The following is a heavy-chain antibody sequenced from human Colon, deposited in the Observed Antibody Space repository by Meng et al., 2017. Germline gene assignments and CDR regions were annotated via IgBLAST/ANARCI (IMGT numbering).Heavy chain of an antibody. CDR1: GFTVSSNY. CDR2: IYSGGST. Sequence: GEPLKISCAASGFTVSSNYMSWVRQAPGKGLEWVSVIYSGGSTYYADSVKGRFTISRDNSKNTLYLQMNSLRAEDTAVYYCARLEWEPTALFHYWGQGTLVTVSS. D-gene: IGHD1-26*01. CDR3: ARLEWEPTALFHY. V-gene: IGHV3-66*02. J-gene: IGHJ4*02.